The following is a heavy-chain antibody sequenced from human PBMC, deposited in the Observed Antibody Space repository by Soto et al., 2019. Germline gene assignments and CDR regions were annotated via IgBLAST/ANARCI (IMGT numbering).Heavy chain of an antibody. D-gene: IGHD6-13*01. J-gene: IGHJ4*02. CDR1: GLTFSRYA. V-gene: IGHV3-30-3*01. Sequence: QVQLVESGGGVVQPGRSLRLSCAASGLTFSRYAMHWVRQVPGKGLEWVAVISDDGSKKYYVDSVKGRFSIPRDKSRNTLYLQMNSLRAEDTAVYFCAGERETSSWFLSGFEYWGQGTLVTVSS. CDR2: ISDDGSKK. CDR3: AGERETSSWFLSGFEY.